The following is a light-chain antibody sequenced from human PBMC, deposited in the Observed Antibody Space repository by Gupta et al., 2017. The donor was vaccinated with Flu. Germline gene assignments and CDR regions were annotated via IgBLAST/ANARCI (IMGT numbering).Light chain of an antibody. CDR3: HKYNSGPRT. CDR2: DAS. V-gene: IGKV1-27*01. Sequence: DFQMTQSPSYLSAFVGDRVTITCRASQDISKYLAWYQHQPGKGPKLLIYDASTFRSGVPSRFSGSRSGLDFSLTIITLQPEDAAIYYCHKYNSGPRTFGQGTKVEVK. CDR1: QDISKY. J-gene: IGKJ1*01.